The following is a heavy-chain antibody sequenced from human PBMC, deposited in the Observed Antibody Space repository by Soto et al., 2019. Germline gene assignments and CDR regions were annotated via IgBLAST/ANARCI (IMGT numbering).Heavy chain of an antibody. D-gene: IGHD3-3*01. V-gene: IGHV3-7*01. Sequence: SGGSLRLSCAASGFTFSSYWMSWVRQAPGKGLEWVANIKQDGSEKYYVDSVKGRFTISRDNAKNSLYLQMNSLRAEDTAVYYCASVDFWSGYYVASYYYGMDVWGQGTTVTVSS. CDR1: GFTFSSYW. CDR2: IKQDGSEK. CDR3: ASVDFWSGYYVASYYYGMDV. J-gene: IGHJ6*02.